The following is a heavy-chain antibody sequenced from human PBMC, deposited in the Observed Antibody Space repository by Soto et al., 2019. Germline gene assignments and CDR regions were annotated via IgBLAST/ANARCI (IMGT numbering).Heavy chain of an antibody. J-gene: IGHJ4*02. D-gene: IGHD2-2*01. Sequence: EVQLVESGGGLVKPGGSLRLSCAASGFTFSSYSMNWVRQAPGKGLAWVSSISSSSSYIYYADSVKGRFTISRDNAKNPLYLQMNSLRAEDTAVYYCAREMFPSAMRGYYFDYLGQGTLVTVSS. CDR3: AREMFPSAMRGYYFDY. CDR1: GFTFSSYS. V-gene: IGHV3-21*01. CDR2: ISSSSSYI.